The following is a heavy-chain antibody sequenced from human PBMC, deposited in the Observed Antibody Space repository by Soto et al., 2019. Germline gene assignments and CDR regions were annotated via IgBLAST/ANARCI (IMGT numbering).Heavy chain of an antibody. D-gene: IGHD5-12*01. Sequence: GGSLRLSCAASGFTFSSYGMHWVRQAPGKGLEWVAVISYDGSNKYYADSVKGRFTISRDNSKNTLYLQMNSLRAEDTAVYYCAKDPGYSGYGYYFDDSGQGTLVIVSS. V-gene: IGHV3-30*18. J-gene: IGHJ4*02. CDR2: ISYDGSNK. CDR3: AKDPGYSGYGYYFDD. CDR1: GFTFSSYG.